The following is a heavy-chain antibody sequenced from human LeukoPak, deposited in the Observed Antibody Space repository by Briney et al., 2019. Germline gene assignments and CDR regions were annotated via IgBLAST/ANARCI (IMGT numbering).Heavy chain of an antibody. D-gene: IGHD4-17*01. Sequence: PSETLSLTCTVSGGSISYYYWSWNRQSPGKGLEWIGYIYYSGTTNYNPSLKSRVTISVDTSKNQFSLQLRSVTAADTAVYYCAREDPQTTVPEGMDVWGQGTTVTVSS. V-gene: IGHV4-59*01. CDR1: GGSISYYY. CDR3: AREDPQTTVPEGMDV. CDR2: IYYSGTT. J-gene: IGHJ6*02.